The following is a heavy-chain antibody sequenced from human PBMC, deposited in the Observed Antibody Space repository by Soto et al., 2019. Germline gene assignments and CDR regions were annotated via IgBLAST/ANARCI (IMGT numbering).Heavy chain of an antibody. CDR2: IAYDGINK. CDR3: ARGDQYDILLRYYAMDV. V-gene: IGHV3-30-3*01. D-gene: IGHD2-15*01. J-gene: IGHJ6*04. CDR1: GFTFSKFD. Sequence: QVQLVESGGGVVQPGTSLRLSCVASGFTFSKFDMHWIRQTPDKRLQWVAFIAYDGINKYYTGSVKGRCTFSRDNSKSTVSLQLNNLGLEDTATYFCARGDQYDILLRYYAMDVWGVGTTVTISS.